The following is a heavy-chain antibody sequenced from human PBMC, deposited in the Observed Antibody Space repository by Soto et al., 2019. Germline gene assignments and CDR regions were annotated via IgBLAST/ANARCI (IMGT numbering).Heavy chain of an antibody. CDR1: GYSFTSDW. Sequence: GESLKISGNGSGYSFTSDWISWVRQMPGKGLEWMGRIDPSDSYTNYSPSSQGHVTISADKSISTAYLQWSSLKASDTAMYYCARLSRDAPYYYYGMDVWGQGTTVTVSS. CDR3: ARLSRDAPYYYYGMDV. J-gene: IGHJ6*02. CDR2: IDPSDSYT. V-gene: IGHV5-10-1*01. D-gene: IGHD2-8*01.